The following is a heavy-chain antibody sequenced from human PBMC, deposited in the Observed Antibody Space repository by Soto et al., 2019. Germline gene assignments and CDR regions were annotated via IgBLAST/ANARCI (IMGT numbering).Heavy chain of an antibody. CDR2: IYYSGST. CDR1: GGSISSGGYY. V-gene: IGHV4-31*03. CDR3: ARDRAGALYFDY. D-gene: IGHD6-13*01. Sequence: QVQLQESGPGLVKPSQTLSLTCTVSGGSISSGGYYWSWIRQHPGKGLEWIGYIYYSGSTYYNPSLKGRVTISVDTSKTQFSLKLSSVTAADTAVYYCARDRAGALYFDYWGQGTLVTVSS. J-gene: IGHJ4*02.